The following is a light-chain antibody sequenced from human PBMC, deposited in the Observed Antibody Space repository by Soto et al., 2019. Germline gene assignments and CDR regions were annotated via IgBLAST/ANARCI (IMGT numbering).Light chain of an antibody. V-gene: IGKV3-20*01. Sequence: EIVLTQSPGTLSLSPGERATLSCRASQSVSSSYLAWYQQKPGQAPRLVIYGASSRATGIPARFSGSGSGTDFTLTINRLEPEDFAVYYCEQYDKSITFGGGTKVEIK. J-gene: IGKJ4*01. CDR2: GAS. CDR3: EQYDKSIT. CDR1: QSVSSSY.